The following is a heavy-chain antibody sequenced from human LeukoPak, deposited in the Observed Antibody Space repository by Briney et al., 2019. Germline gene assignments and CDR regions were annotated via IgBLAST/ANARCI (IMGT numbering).Heavy chain of an antibody. J-gene: IGHJ6*03. CDR2: INWNGGNI. D-gene: IGHD6-13*01. Sequence: GGSLRLSCAASGFTFDDYAMHWVRQAPGKGLEWVSGINWNGGNIGYADSVKGRFTISRDNAKNSLYLQMNSLRAEDTALYYCAKDIAAAGTSGGYMDVWGKGTTVTISS. CDR3: AKDIAAAGTSGGYMDV. V-gene: IGHV3-9*01. CDR1: GFTFDDYA.